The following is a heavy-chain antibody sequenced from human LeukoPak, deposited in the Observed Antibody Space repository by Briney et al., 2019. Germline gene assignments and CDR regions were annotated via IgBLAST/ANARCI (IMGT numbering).Heavy chain of an antibody. CDR1: GFTFSSYA. Sequence: PGGSLRLSCAASGFTFSSYAMSWVRQAPGKGLEWVSAISGSGGSTYYADSVKGRFTISRDNSKNTLYLQMNSLRAEDTAVYYCAKFPLHYYDSSFHYFDYGGQGTLVTVSS. CDR3: AKFPLHYYDSSFHYFDY. V-gene: IGHV3-23*01. J-gene: IGHJ4*02. CDR2: ISGSGGST. D-gene: IGHD3-22*01.